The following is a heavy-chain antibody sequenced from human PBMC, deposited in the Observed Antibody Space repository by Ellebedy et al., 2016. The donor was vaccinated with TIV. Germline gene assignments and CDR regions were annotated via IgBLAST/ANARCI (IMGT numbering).Heavy chain of an antibody. CDR3: AKEGGGAYRSGRRYFDL. V-gene: IGHV3-21*01. CDR2: IRSYSGET. CDR1: GFIFSDYS. D-gene: IGHD3-10*01. Sequence: GGSLRLXXAASGFIFSDYSMNWVRQAPGKGLEWLSFIRSYSGETYYADPVQGRFTISRDNAKNSVYLQMNSLRDEDTAVYYCAKEGGGAYRSGRRYFDLWGRGTLVAVSS. J-gene: IGHJ2*01.